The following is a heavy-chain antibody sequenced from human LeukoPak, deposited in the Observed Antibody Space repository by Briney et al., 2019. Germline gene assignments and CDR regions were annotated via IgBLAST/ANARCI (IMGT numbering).Heavy chain of an antibody. CDR2: INPNSGGT. D-gene: IGHD6-13*01. CDR3: ARGERMGYSTSWYVVGDYYYYGMDV. J-gene: IGHJ6*02. Sequence: GASVKVSCKPSGYTFTGYYMHWVRQAPGQGLEWMGWINPNSGGTNYAQKFQGRVTMTRDTSISTAYMELSRLRSDDTAAYYCARGERMGYSTSWYVVGDYYYYGMDVWGQGTTVTVS. V-gene: IGHV1-2*02. CDR1: GYTFTGYY.